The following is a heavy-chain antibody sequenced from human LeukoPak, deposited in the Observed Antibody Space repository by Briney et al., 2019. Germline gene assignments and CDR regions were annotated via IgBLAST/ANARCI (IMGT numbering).Heavy chain of an antibody. CDR2: IKQDGSEK. J-gene: IGHJ4*02. CDR1: GFTFSSYW. V-gene: IGHV3-7*01. D-gene: IGHD3-22*01. Sequence: PGGSLRLSCAASGFTFSSYWMSWVRQAPGKGLEWVANIKQDGSEKHYVDSVKGRFTISRDNAKNSLYLQMNSLRAEDTAVYYCAKDPGYYDNSGYWYFDFWGQGTLVTVSS. CDR3: AKDPGYYDNSGYWYFDF.